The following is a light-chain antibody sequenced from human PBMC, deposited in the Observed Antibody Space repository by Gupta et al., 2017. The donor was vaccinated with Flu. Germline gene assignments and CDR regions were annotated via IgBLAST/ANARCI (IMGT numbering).Light chain of an antibody. CDR1: QSISNW. J-gene: IGKJ1*01. Sequence: DIQMTQSPSTLSASVGDRVTITCRASQSISNWLAWYQQKPGKVPNLLIYKASSLKSGVPSRFSGSGFGTEFTLTISSRQPDDFATYYCQQYNNYSPWTFGQGTKVEI. CDR3: QQYNNYSPWT. CDR2: KAS. V-gene: IGKV1-5*03.